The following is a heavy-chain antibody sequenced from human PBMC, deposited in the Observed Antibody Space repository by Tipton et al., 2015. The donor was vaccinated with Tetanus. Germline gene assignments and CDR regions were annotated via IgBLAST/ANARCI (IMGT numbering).Heavy chain of an antibody. Sequence: QVQLVQSGAEVKKPGSSVKISCKASGGTFSSYAISWVRQAPGQGLEWMGGIIPIFGTANYAQKFQGRVTITADESTSTAYMELSSLRSEDTAVYYCARSLTNYYDSSGYYYVFDYWGQGTLVTVSS. J-gene: IGHJ4*02. CDR1: GGTFSSYA. V-gene: IGHV1-69*01. D-gene: IGHD3-22*01. CDR3: ARSLTNYYDSSGYYYVFDY. CDR2: IIPIFGTA.